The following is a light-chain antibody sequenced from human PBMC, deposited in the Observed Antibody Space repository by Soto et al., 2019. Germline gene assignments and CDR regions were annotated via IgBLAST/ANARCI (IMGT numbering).Light chain of an antibody. CDR2: AAA. CDR1: QSISNS. Sequence: DIQMTQSPSSLSASVGDRVTITCRASQSISNSLNWYQQKPGKAPDLLIYAAAELQSRVPSRFSGSESGTDLTLTISSLQPEDFATYYCPQSYSSPHMYSFGQRTKLEIK. J-gene: IGKJ2*01. CDR3: PQSYSSPHMYS. V-gene: IGKV1-39*01.